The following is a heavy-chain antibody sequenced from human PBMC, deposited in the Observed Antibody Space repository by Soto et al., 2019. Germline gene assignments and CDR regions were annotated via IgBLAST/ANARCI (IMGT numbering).Heavy chain of an antibody. CDR1: GFTFDDYS. D-gene: IGHD3-22*01. CDR3: ARSEPDSSGYYFGY. J-gene: IGHJ4*02. Sequence: DVQLVESGGGLVQPGRSLRLSCAASGFTFDDYSMHWVRQAPGKGLEWVSGISWNSGRIDYADSVKGRITISRDNAKHSLYLQMNSLRAEDTAFYYCARSEPDSSGYYFGYWGQGTLVTVSS. V-gene: IGHV3-9*01. CDR2: ISWNSGRI.